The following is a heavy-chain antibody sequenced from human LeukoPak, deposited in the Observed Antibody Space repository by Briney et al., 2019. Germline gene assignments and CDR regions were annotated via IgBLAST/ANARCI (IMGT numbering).Heavy chain of an antibody. CDR2: ISSSRTK. J-gene: IGHJ4*02. Sequence: GGSLRLSCAASGFTFSSYSMNWVRQAPGKGLEWVSYISSSRTKYYADSVKGRFTISRDNAENSLYLQMNSLRDGDTAVYYCARIVGERGSYLGVCEYWGQGTLVTVSS. CDR1: GFTFSSYS. CDR3: ARIVGERGSYLGVCEY. D-gene: IGHD1-26*01. V-gene: IGHV3-48*02.